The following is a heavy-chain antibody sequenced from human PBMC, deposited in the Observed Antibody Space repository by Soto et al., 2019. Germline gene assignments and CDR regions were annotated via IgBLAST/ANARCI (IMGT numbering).Heavy chain of an antibody. Sequence: GGSLRLSCAASGFTFSSYAMHWVRQAPGKGLEWVAVISYDGSNKYYADSVKGRFTISRDNSKNTLYLQMNSLRAEDTAVYYCAREGGGYSSSFNNWFDPWGQGTLVTVSS. J-gene: IGHJ5*02. V-gene: IGHV3-30-3*01. CDR1: GFTFSSYA. CDR2: ISYDGSNK. D-gene: IGHD6-6*01. CDR3: AREGGGYSSSFNNWFDP.